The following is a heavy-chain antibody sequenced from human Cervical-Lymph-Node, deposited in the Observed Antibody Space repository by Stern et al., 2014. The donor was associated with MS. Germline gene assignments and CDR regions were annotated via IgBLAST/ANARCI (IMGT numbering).Heavy chain of an antibody. Sequence: QVQLQESGPGLVKPSQTLSLTCTVSGGSISSGGYYWIWIRQHPGKGLEWIGYIYYSWSTYYNPSLKSRVTISVDTSKNQFSLKLSSVTAADTAVYYCARASYDFWSGYYPFDYWGQGTLVTVSS. CDR3: ARASYDFWSGYYPFDY. D-gene: IGHD3-3*01. CDR2: IYYSWST. CDR1: GGSISSGGYY. J-gene: IGHJ4*02. V-gene: IGHV4-31*03.